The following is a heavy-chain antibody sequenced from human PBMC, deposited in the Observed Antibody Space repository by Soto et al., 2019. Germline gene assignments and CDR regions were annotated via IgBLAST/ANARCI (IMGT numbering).Heavy chain of an antibody. D-gene: IGHD3-10*01. V-gene: IGHV4-59*08. J-gene: IGHJ6*02. Sequence: SETLSLTCTVSGGSISSYYWSWIRQPPGKGLEWIGYIYYSGSTNYNPSLKSRVTISVDTSKNQFSLKLSSVTAADTAVYYCARRNYYGSGYYYYGMDVWGQGTTVTVSS. CDR3: ARRNYYGSGYYYYGMDV. CDR2: IYYSGST. CDR1: GGSISSYY.